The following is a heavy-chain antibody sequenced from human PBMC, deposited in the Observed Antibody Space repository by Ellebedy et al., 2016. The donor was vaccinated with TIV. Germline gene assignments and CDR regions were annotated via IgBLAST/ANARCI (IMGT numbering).Heavy chain of an antibody. CDR2: IKQDGSEK. CDR3: AGRPYCGGDCYYYYGMDV. CDR1: GFTFSSYW. V-gene: IGHV3-7*03. Sequence: GGSLRLSXAASGFTFSSYWMSWVRQAPGKGLEWVANIKQDGSEKYYVDSVKGRFTISRDNSKNTLYLQMNSLRAEDTAVYYCAGRPYCGGDCYYYYGMDVWGQGTTVTVSS. D-gene: IGHD2-21*02. J-gene: IGHJ6*02.